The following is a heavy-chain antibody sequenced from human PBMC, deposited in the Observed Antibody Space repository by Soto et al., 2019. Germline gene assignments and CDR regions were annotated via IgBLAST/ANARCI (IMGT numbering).Heavy chain of an antibody. CDR2: IIPIFGTA. V-gene: IGHV1-69*05. D-gene: IGHD7-27*01. CDR1: GGTFSSYA. Sequence: QVQLVQSGAEVKKPGSSVKVSCKASGGTFSSYAISWVRQAPGQGLEWMGGIIPIFGTANYAQKFQGRVTITPDESTSTAYVALSSLRSEDTAVYYCASLPGALDAFDIWGQGTMVTVSS. J-gene: IGHJ3*02. CDR3: ASLPGALDAFDI.